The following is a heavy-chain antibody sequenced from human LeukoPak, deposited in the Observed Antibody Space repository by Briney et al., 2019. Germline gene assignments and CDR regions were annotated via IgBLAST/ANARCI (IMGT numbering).Heavy chain of an antibody. Sequence: SETLSLTCTVSGGSISSSSHSWGWIRQPPGKGLEWTGSIYYTGSTYYNPSLKSRVTISVDTSKNQFSLKLGSVTAADTAVYYGEQSLGSSNWIGNWFDPWGQGTLVTVSS. CDR1: GGSISSSSHS. D-gene: IGHD6-13*01. V-gene: IGHV4-39*01. J-gene: IGHJ5*02. CDR3: EQSLGSSNWIGNWFDP. CDR2: IYYTGST.